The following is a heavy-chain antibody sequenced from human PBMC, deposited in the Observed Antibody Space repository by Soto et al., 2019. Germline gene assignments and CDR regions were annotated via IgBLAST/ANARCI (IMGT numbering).Heavy chain of an antibody. D-gene: IGHD5-18*01. CDR2: IYYSGSN. CDR3: ARDGYSYGYYSYYGMDG. Sequence: QVQLQESGPGLVKPSETLSLTCTVSGGSVSSGSYYWSWIRQPPGKGLEWIGYIYYSGSNNYNPYLKSRGTRSVDTSNNQFSLKLSSVTAAETAVYYCARDGYSYGYYSYYGMDGWCHGTKVTVSS. J-gene: IGHJ6*02. V-gene: IGHV4-61*01. CDR1: GGSVSSGSYY.